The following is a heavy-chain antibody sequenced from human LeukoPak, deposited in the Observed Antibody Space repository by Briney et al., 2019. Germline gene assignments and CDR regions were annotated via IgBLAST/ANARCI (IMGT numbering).Heavy chain of an antibody. J-gene: IGHJ4*02. Sequence: SGPTLANPTETLTLTSTVSGVSLGNARMGVSWICQPPGKALEWLAPIFSNDEKSYSTSLKSRLTISKDTSKSQVVLTMTNMDPVDTATYYCARTNYDYTLDYWGQGTLVTVSS. V-gene: IGHV2-26*02. CDR2: IFSNDEK. D-gene: IGHD4-11*01. CDR1: GVSLGNARMG. CDR3: ARTNYDYTLDY.